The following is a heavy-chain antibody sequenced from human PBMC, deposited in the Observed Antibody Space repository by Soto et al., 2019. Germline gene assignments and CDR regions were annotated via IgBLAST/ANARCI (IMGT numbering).Heavy chain of an antibody. J-gene: IGHJ4*02. CDR2: ISSSSSYI. Sequence: GGSLRLSCAASGFTFSSYSMNWVRQAPGKGLEWVSSISSSSSYIYYADSVKGRFTISRDNAKNSLYLQMNSLRAEDTAVCYCARADDILTGSDYWGQGTLVTVSS. CDR3: ARADDILTGSDY. D-gene: IGHD3-9*01. V-gene: IGHV3-21*01. CDR1: GFTFSSYS.